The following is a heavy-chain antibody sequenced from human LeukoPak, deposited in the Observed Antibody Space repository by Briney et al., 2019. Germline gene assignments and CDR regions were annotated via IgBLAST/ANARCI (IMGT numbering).Heavy chain of an antibody. V-gene: IGHV1-69*05. J-gene: IGHJ4*02. CDR1: GGTFSSYA. D-gene: IGHD3-10*02. CDR3: ASLTSMFQGRGY. CDR2: IIPIFGTA. Sequence: VASVKVSCKASGGTFSSYAISWVRQAPGQGLEWMGGIIPIFGTANYAQKFQGRVTITTDESTSTAYMELSSLRSEDTAVYYCASLTSMFQGRGYWGQGTLVTVSS.